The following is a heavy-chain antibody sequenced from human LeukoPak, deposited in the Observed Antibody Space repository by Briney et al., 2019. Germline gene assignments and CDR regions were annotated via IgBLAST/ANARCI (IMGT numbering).Heavy chain of an antibody. Sequence: GGSLRLSCAGSGFTFSGYWMTWVRQAPGKGLEWVANINQDGSEKYYVDSLKGRFTISRDNAKNTLYLQMNSLRAEDTAVYYCASASSHRIAAGGDYWGQGTLVTVSS. CDR1: GFTFSGYW. J-gene: IGHJ4*02. V-gene: IGHV3-7*01. CDR2: INQDGSEK. CDR3: ASASSHRIAAGGDY. D-gene: IGHD6-13*01.